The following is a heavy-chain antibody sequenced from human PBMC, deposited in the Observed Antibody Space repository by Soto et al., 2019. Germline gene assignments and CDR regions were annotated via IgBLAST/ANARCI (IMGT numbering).Heavy chain of an antibody. CDR1: GGSISSYY. V-gene: IGHV4-59*01. CDR3: AREQGSPYSSGWRNWFDP. D-gene: IGHD6-19*01. Sequence: SETLSLTCTVSGGSISSYYWIWIRQPPGKGLEWIGYIYYSGSTNYNPSLKSRVTISVDTSKNQFSLKLSSVTAADTAVYYCAREQGSPYSSGWRNWFDPWGQGTLVTVSS. J-gene: IGHJ5*02. CDR2: IYYSGST.